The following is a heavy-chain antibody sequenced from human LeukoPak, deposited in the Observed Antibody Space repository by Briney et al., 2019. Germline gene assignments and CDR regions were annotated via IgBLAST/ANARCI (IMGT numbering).Heavy chain of an antibody. J-gene: IGHJ6*03. Sequence: HPGGSLRLSCAASGFTFSSYAMSWVRQAPGKGLEWVSAISGSGGSTYYADSVKGRFAISRDNSKNTLYLQMNSLRAEDTAVYYCAHQLQQLYYYYYYMDVWGKGTTVTVSS. CDR3: AHQLQQLYYYYYYMDV. D-gene: IGHD2-2*01. CDR1: GFTFSSYA. CDR2: ISGSGGST. V-gene: IGHV3-23*01.